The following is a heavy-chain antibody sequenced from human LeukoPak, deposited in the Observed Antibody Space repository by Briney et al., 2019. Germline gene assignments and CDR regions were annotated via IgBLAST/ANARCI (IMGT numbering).Heavy chain of an antibody. CDR2: IYYSGST. CDR1: GGSISSGGYS. CDR3: ARVDRPKVSYYYYMDV. V-gene: IGHV4-61*08. Sequence: PSETLSLTCAVSGGSISSGGYSWSWIRQPPGKGLEWIGYIYYSGSTNYNPSLKSRVTISVDTSKNQFSLKLSSVTAADTAVYYCARVDRPKVSYYYYMDVWGKGTTVTVSS. J-gene: IGHJ6*03.